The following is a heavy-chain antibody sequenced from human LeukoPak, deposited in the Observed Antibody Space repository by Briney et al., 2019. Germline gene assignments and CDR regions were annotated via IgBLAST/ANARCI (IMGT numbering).Heavy chain of an antibody. V-gene: IGHV4-34*01. CDR3: ATTVNYYDTI. D-gene: IGHD3-22*01. Sequence: PSETLSLTCAVYGGSFSGYYWSWIRQPPGKGLEWIGEINHSGSTNYNPSLKSRVTISVDTSKNQFSLKLSSVTAADTAVYYCATTVNYYDTIWGQGTLVTVSS. J-gene: IGHJ4*02. CDR2: INHSGST. CDR1: GGSFSGYY.